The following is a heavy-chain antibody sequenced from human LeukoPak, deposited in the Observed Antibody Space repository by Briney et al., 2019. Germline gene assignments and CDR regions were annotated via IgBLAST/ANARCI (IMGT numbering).Heavy chain of an antibody. V-gene: IGHV1-2*02. CDR1: GYTFTGHY. J-gene: IGHJ4*02. CDR2: INPTGGT. D-gene: IGHD6-6*01. CDR3: ARDLGWSSSH. Sequence: ASVKVSCKASGYTFTGHYMNWVRLAPGQGLEWMGWINPTGGTTYAQKFQDRVTMTRDTSINTAYMGLSWLRSDDTAVYYCARDLGWSSSHWGQGTLVTVSS.